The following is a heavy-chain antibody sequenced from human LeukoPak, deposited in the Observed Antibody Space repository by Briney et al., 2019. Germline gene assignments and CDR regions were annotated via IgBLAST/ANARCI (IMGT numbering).Heavy chain of an antibody. Sequence: GGSLRLSCAAPGFTFSSFWMHWVRQAPGKGVVWVSRIKTDGSSTTYADSVKGRFTVSRDNAKNTLYLQMNSLRAEDTAVYFCAREFRKSPTGGWGLGTLITVSS. CDR2: IKTDGSST. D-gene: IGHD1-14*01. J-gene: IGHJ4*02. V-gene: IGHV3-74*03. CDR1: GFTFSSFW. CDR3: AREFRKSPTGG.